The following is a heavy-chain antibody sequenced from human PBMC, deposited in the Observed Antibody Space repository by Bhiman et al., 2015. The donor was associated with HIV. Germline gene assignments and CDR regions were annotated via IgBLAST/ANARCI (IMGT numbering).Heavy chain of an antibody. CDR2: INTDGSIT. Sequence: EVQLVESGGGLVQPGGSLWLSCTASGFNFRSYWMHWVRQAPGKGLVWVSRINTDGSITTNADSVKGRFTISRDNARNTMYLQMNSLRVEDTAVYYCARERAVAGYYYGMDVWGQGTTVTVSS. CDR3: ARERAVAGYYYGMDV. V-gene: IGHV3-74*01. D-gene: IGHD6-19*01. J-gene: IGHJ6*02. CDR1: GFNFRSYW.